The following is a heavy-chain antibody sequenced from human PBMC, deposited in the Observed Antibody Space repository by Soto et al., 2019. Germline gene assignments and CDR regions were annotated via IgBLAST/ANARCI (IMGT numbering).Heavy chain of an antibody. D-gene: IGHD3-9*01. CDR1: GGSISSGDYY. Sequence: QVQLQESGPGLVKPSQTLSLTCTVSGGSISSGDYYWSWIRQPPGNGLEWIGYIYYSGSTYYNPSLKSRVTISVDTSKNQFSLKLSSVTAADTAVYYCARAYYDILTGYSPSTTLDYWGQGTLVTVSS. CDR3: ARAYYDILTGYSPSTTLDY. CDR2: IYYSGST. J-gene: IGHJ4*02. V-gene: IGHV4-30-4*01.